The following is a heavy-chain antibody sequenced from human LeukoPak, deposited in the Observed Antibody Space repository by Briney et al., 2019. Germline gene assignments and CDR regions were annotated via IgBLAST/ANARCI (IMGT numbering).Heavy chain of an antibody. CDR3: ARNRTDYDFWSGYYTRYYYYGMDV. CDR1: GGSISSSSYS. CDR2: IYYSGST. J-gene: IGHJ6*02. D-gene: IGHD3-3*01. V-gene: IGHV4-39*01. Sequence: SETLSLTCTVSGGSISSSSYSWGWIRQPPGKGLEWIGSIYYSGSTYYNPSLKSRVTISVDTSKNQFSLKLSSVTAADTAVYYCARNRTDYDFWSGYYTRYYYYGMDVWGQGTTVTVSS.